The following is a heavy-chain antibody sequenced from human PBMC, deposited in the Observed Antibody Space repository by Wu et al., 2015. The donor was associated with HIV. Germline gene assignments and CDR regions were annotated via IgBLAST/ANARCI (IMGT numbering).Heavy chain of an antibody. CDR3: ARGSLHPYISIAAAGIPRIVLDY. V-gene: IGHV1-3*02. D-gene: IGHD6-13*01. J-gene: IGHJ4*02. Sequence: QVQLVQSGAEVKKPGASVKVSCKASGYTFTSYAMHWVRQAPGQRLEWMGWSNAGNGNTKYSQEFQGRVTITRDTSASTAYMELSSLRSEDMAVYYCARGSLHPYISIAAAGIPRIVLDYWGQGTLVTVSS. CDR1: GYTFTSYA. CDR2: SNAGNGNT.